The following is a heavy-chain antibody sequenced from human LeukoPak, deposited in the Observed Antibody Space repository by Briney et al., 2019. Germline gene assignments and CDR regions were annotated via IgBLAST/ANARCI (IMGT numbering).Heavy chain of an antibody. CDR1: GGSISSYY. CDR3: ARDVFRAFGI. V-gene: IGHV4-59*01. J-gene: IGHJ3*02. CDR2: FYYSGST. D-gene: IGHD3-10*02. Sequence: PSETLSLTCTVSGGSISSYYWSWIRQPPGKGLEWIGYFYYSGSTNYNPSLKSRVTISVDTSKNQFSLKLSSVTAADTAVYYCARDVFRAFGIWGQGTMVTVSS.